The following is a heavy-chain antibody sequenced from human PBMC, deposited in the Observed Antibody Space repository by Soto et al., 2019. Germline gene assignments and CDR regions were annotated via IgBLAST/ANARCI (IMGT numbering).Heavy chain of an antibody. CDR1: GFTFSSYA. V-gene: IGHV3-23*01. CDR2: ISGSGTNR. J-gene: IGHJ4*02. D-gene: IGHD4-17*01. CDR3: AKVRVDYGDDRGVDY. Sequence: EVQLLESGGGLVQPGGSLRLSCAASGFTFSSYAMTWVRQAPGKGLEWVSAISGSGTNRYYADSVKGRFTISRDTSRNTLYLQMNSLRAVDTGVYYCAKVRVDYGDDRGVDYWGQGTLVTVSS.